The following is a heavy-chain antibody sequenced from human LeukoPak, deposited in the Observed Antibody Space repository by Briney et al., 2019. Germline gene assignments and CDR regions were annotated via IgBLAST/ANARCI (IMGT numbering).Heavy chain of an antibody. J-gene: IGHJ5*02. D-gene: IGHD2-2*02. CDR3: ARLYCSTTTCYNFWFDH. V-gene: IGHV1-24*01. Sequence: ASVKVSCKVSGYTLTELSMHWVRQAPGKGLEWMGGFDPEDGETIYAQKFQGRVTMTEDTSTDTAYIELSSLRSDDTAVYYCARLYCSTTTCYNFWFDHWGQGTLVTVSS. CDR1: GYTLTELS. CDR2: FDPEDGET.